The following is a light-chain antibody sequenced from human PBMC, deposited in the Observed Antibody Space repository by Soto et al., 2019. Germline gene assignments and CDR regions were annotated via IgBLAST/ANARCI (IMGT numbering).Light chain of an antibody. J-gene: IGKJ2*01. Sequence: DIQMTQSPSTLSASVGDRVTITCRASQSLSGWLAWYQQKPGKAPKLLIYKTSTLESGVPSRFSGSGSGTQFTLTITSLQPDDFATYYCLQYNSLYTFGQGTKVEMK. CDR2: KTS. CDR1: QSLSGW. CDR3: LQYNSLYT. V-gene: IGKV1-5*03.